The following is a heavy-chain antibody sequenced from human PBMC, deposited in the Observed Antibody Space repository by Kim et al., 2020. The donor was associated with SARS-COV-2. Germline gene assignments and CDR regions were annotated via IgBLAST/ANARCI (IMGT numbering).Heavy chain of an antibody. CDR3: AKDIGQWLVRSPV. D-gene: IGHD6-19*01. V-gene: IGHV3-9*01. Sequence: ADYVKGRFTISRDNAKNSLYLQMNSLRAEDTALYYCAKDIGQWLVRSPVWGKGTTVTVSS. J-gene: IGHJ6*04.